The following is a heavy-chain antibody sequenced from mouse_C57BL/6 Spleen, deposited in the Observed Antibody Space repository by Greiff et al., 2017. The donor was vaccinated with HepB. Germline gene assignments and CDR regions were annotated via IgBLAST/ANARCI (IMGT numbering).Heavy chain of an antibody. V-gene: IGHV5-9-1*02. D-gene: IGHD2-1*01. CDR3: TREDLQRGAMDY. Sequence: EVQVVESGEGLVKPGGSLKLSCAASGFTFSSYAMSWVRQTPEKRLEWVAYISSGGDYIYYADTVKGRFTISRDNARNTLYLQMSSLKSEDTAMYYCTREDLQRGAMDYWGQGTSVTVSS. CDR1: GFTFSSYA. J-gene: IGHJ4*01. CDR2: ISSGGDYI.